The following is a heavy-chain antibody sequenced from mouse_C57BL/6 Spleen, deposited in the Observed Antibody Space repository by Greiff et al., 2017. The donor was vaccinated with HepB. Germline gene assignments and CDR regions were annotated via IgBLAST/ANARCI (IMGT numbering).Heavy chain of an antibody. V-gene: IGHV3-6*01. Sequence: DVKLQESGPGLVKPSQSLSLTCSVTGYSITSGYYWNWIRQFPGNKLEWMGYISYDGSNNYNPSLKNRISITRDTSKNQFFLKLNSVTTEDTATYYCARGAYDGYFDVWGTGTTVTVSS. CDR1: GYSITSGYY. CDR2: ISYDGSN. CDR3: ARGAYDGYFDV. D-gene: IGHD2-3*01. J-gene: IGHJ1*03.